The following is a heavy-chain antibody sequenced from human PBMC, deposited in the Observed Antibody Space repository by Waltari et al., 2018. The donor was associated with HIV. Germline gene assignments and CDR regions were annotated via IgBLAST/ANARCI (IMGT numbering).Heavy chain of an antibody. V-gene: IGHV3-23*01. CDR3: AKEHQYSHTWYSFYGMDV. CDR1: GFTFSNDA. D-gene: IGHD6-13*01. J-gene: IGHJ6*02. Sequence: EGQLLESGGGLVHPGGSLSLSCAASGFTFSNDAMNWVSQASGKGMEWFSSISGSAKSTDYADSGNGRFTISRDNSQNKLFLQMNSLRADDTAVYFCAKEHQYSHTWYSFYGMDVWGQGTTVTVSS. CDR2: ISGSAKST.